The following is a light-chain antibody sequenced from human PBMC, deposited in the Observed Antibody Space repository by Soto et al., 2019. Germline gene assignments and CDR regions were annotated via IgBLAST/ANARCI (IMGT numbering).Light chain of an antibody. Sequence: DMGMTQSPSTRSASVEERVTSALRASQSISSWLAWYQQKPGKAPKLLIYDASSLESGVPSRFSGSGSGKEFTLTISSLQPDDFATYYCQQYNSYPITFGQGTRLEI. J-gene: IGKJ5*01. CDR1: QSISSW. CDR3: QQYNSYPIT. CDR2: DAS. V-gene: IGKV1-5*01.